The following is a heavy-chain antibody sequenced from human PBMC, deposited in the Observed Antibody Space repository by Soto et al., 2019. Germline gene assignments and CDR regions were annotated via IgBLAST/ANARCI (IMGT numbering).Heavy chain of an antibody. J-gene: IGHJ6*02. CDR2: IYYSGST. D-gene: IGHD3-3*01. CDR1: GGSISSYY. CDR3: AGASTIFGVEYSMDV. Sequence: PSETLSLTCTVSGGSISSYYWSWIRQPPGKGLEWIGYIYYSGSTNYTPSLKSRVTISVDTSKNQFSLKLSSVTAADTAVYYCAGASTIFGVEYSMDVWGQGTTVTVSS. V-gene: IGHV4-59*01.